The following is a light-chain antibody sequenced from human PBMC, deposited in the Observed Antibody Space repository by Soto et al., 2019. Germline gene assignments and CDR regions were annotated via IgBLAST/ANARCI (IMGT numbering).Light chain of an antibody. Sequence: DIEVTQSPSVLSASVGDTVTITCRASQALSNYLAWYQQKPGKAPDLLIYSASTLQSGVPSRFSGSGSETEFSLTIRALQPEDFATYYCQQLSRYPLTFGGGTNVDI. J-gene: IGKJ4*01. CDR3: QQLSRYPLT. V-gene: IGKV1-9*01. CDR2: SAS. CDR1: QALSNY.